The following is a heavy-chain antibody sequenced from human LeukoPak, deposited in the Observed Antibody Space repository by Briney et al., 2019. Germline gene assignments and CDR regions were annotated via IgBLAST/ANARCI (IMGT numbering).Heavy chain of an antibody. V-gene: IGHV5-51*01. CDR1: GSSFTSYW. Sequence: GESLKISCQGSGSSFTSYWIGWVRQLPGKGLEWMGIIYPGDSDTRYSPSFQGQVTISADKSISTAYLQWSSLKASDTAMYYCARGPKYYDSSGYYYPPHFDYWGQGTLVTVSS. D-gene: IGHD3-22*01. CDR3: ARGPKYYDSSGYYYPPHFDY. CDR2: IYPGDSDT. J-gene: IGHJ4*02.